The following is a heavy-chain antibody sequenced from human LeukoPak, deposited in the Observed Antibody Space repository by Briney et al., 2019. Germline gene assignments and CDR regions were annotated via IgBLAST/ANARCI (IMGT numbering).Heavy chain of an antibody. CDR3: AREAAYCSGGSCYSRYYYYGMDV. CDR2: FDPEDGET. J-gene: IGHJ6*02. V-gene: IGHV1-24*01. Sequence: GASVKVSCKVSGYTLTELSMHWVRQAPGKGLEWMGGFDPEDGETIYAQKFQGRVTMTEDTSTDTAYMELSSLRSEDTAVYYCAREAAYCSGGSCYSRYYYYGMDVWSQGTTVTVSS. CDR1: GYTLTELS. D-gene: IGHD2-15*01.